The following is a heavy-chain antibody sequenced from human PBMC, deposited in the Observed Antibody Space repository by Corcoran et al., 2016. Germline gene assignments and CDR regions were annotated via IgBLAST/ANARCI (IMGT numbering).Heavy chain of an antibody. Sequence: QVQLVQSGTEVKKPGASVKVSCKASGYTFTSYAIHWVRQAPGQSLEWMGWINAGTGNTKYSQHFQGRVSITMDTPATIAYMELSSLRSDDTAVYYCARNSATVSESLWFDPWGQGTLVVVSS. D-gene: IGHD4-4*01. CDR1: GYTFTSYA. CDR3: ARNSATVSESLWFDP. J-gene: IGHJ5*02. V-gene: IGHV1-3*01. CDR2: INAGTGNT.